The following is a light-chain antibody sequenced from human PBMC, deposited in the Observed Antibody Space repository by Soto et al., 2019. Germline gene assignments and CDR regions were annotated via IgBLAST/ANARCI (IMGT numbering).Light chain of an antibody. CDR3: QQVNVYPST. J-gene: IGKJ4*01. CDR1: QDIRND. V-gene: IGKV1-6*01. CDR2: AAS. Sequence: AIQVTQSPSSLSASVGDRVTITCRASQDIRNDLGWYQQKPGKAPKVLIYAASSLQSGVPSRFSGSGSGTDFTLTISSLQPEDFATYYCQQVNVYPSTFGGGTKVDIK.